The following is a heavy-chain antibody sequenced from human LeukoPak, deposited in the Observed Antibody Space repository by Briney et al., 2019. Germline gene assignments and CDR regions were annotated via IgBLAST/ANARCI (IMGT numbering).Heavy chain of an antibody. V-gene: IGHV3-30*02. Sequence: GGSLRLSCAASGFTFSSYGMHWVRQAPGKGLEWVAFIRYDGSNKYYADSVKGRFTISRDNSKNTLYLQMNSLRAEDTAVYYCAPKPIPYYYDSSGYVVPRPDYWGQGTLVTVSS. CDR2: IRYDGSNK. CDR3: APKPIPYYYDSSGYVVPRPDY. D-gene: IGHD3-22*01. CDR1: GFTFSSYG. J-gene: IGHJ4*02.